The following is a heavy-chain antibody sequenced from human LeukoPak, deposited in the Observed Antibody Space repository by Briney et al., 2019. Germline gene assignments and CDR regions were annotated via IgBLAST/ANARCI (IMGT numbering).Heavy chain of an antibody. CDR1: GFTFSSYG. D-gene: IGHD5-12*01. J-gene: IGHJ4*02. CDR2: IRYDGSNK. V-gene: IGHV3-30*02. CDR3: AKAQNSGYDYENFDY. Sequence: GGYLRLSCAASGFTFSSYGMHWVRQAPGKGLEWVAFIRYDGSNKYYADSVKGRFTISRDNSKNTLYLQMNSLRAEDTAVYYCAKAQNSGYDYENFDYWGQGTLVTVSS.